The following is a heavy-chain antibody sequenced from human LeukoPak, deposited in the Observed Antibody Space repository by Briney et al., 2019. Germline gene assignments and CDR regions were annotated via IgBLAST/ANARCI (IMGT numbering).Heavy chain of an antibody. D-gene: IGHD3-22*01. Sequence: ASVKVSCKASGYTLTTYGITWVRQAPGQGLEWMGWMSTYNGHTNYAQKLQGRVTMTTDTSTSTAYMELTSLRSDGTAVYYCARSARDTPGSYYRYWGQGTLVTVSS. V-gene: IGHV1-18*01. J-gene: IGHJ4*02. CDR1: GYTLTTYG. CDR3: ARSARDTPGSYYRY. CDR2: MSTYNGHT.